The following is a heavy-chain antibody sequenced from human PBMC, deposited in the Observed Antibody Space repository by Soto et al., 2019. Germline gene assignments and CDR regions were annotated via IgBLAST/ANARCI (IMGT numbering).Heavy chain of an antibody. D-gene: IGHD2-21*01. Sequence: QVQLVECGGGVVQPGGSLRLSCAGSGFTISRHGMHWVLQAPGKGLEWVAVISYDGRNEDYVESVKGRFTISRDNSKNTVYLHMNSLRADDTAVYYCAKEIDAYSNSDYIMDVWGQGTTVTVSS. J-gene: IGHJ6*02. CDR2: ISYDGRNE. CDR3: AKEIDAYSNSDYIMDV. V-gene: IGHV3-30*18. CDR1: GFTISRHG.